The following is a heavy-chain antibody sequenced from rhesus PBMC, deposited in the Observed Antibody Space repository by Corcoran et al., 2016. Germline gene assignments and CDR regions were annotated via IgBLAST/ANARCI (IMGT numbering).Heavy chain of an antibody. D-gene: IGHD4-29*01. V-gene: IGHV4S18*01. CDR2: YYGDSRST. CDR3: ASRKAAGFDY. J-gene: IGHJ4*01. Sequence: QVQLQESGPGQVKPSETLSLTCAVPGGSISSSNWWSRIRQSPGKGLELIGYYYGDSRSTSYNPTLNIHDSTSKDPSKHKFSLTLRAVTAAYAAGYYCASRKAAGFDYWGQGVLVTVSS. CDR1: GGSISSSNW.